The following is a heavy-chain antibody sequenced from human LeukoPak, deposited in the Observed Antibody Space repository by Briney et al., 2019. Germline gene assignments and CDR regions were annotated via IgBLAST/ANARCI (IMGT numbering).Heavy chain of an antibody. CDR3: AARQWLVPDY. D-gene: IGHD6-19*01. J-gene: IGHJ4*02. CDR2: ISGRGGST. CDR1: GSTFSSYA. Sequence: GGSLRLSCAASGSTFSSYAMSWARQAPGKGLEWVSAISGRGGSTYYADSVKGRLTISRDNSKNTLYLQINSQRAEHTAVSYCAARQWLVPDYWGQGTLVSVSS. V-gene: IGHV3-23*01.